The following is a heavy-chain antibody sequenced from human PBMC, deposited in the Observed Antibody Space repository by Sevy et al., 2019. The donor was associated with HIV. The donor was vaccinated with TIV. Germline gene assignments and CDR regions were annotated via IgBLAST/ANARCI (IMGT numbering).Heavy chain of an antibody. CDR1: GYTFTGYY. CDR2: INPTRGGT. CDR3: ARNRYSSSQDVDY. V-gene: IGHV1-2*06. Sequence: ASVKVSCKASGYTFTGYYMHWVRQAPGQGLEWMGRINPTRGGTNYEQKFQGRVTMTRDTSISTAYMELSRLRSDDTAVYYCARNRYSSSQDVDYWGQGTLVTVSS. J-gene: IGHJ4*02. D-gene: IGHD6-13*01.